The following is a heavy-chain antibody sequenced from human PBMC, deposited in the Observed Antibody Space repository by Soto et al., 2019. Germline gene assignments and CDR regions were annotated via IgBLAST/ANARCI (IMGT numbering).Heavy chain of an antibody. CDR1: GFTFTSSA. CDR2: IAVGSGYT. J-gene: IGHJ4*02. D-gene: IGHD2-8*01. CDR3: AADATAWQQMVPSDY. V-gene: IGHV1-58*01. Sequence: SVKVSCKASGFTFTSSAFQWVRQARGQRLEWIGWIAVGSGYTNYAQRFQDRVTLTRDMPTATTYMELSRLTSEDTAIYYCAADATAWQQMVPSDYWGQGTLVTVSS.